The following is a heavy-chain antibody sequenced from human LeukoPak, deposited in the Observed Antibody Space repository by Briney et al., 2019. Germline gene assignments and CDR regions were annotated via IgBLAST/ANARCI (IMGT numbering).Heavy chain of an antibody. CDR1: GFTFSDYP. V-gene: IGHV3-64D*06. CDR3: VQVGSNYYLN. J-gene: IGHJ4*02. Sequence: SGGSLRLSCSASGFTFSDYPMHWVRQTPGKGLEYVSAISKNGDDTYYADSVKGRFTISRDNSKNTLYLQMSSLRTEDAAVFYCVQVGSNYYLNWGQGTLVIVSS. CDR2: ISKNGDDT. D-gene: IGHD4-11*01.